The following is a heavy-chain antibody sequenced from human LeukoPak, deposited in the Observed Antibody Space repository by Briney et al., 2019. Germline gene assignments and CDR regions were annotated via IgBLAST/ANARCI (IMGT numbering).Heavy chain of an antibody. J-gene: IGHJ4*02. CDR2: ISYDGSNK. CDR3: AKDSVPAAFYYFDY. CDR1: GFTFSSYG. V-gene: IGHV3-30*18. D-gene: IGHD2-2*01. Sequence: GGSLRLSCATSGFTFSSYGMHWVRQAPGKGLEWGAVISYDGSNKDYADAVKGRLTISRDNSKNTLYLQMNSLSAEDTAVYYCAKDSVPAAFYYFDYWGQGTLVTVSS.